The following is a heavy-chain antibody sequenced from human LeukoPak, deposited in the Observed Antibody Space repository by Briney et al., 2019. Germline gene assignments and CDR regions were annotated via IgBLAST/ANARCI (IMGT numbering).Heavy chain of an antibody. CDR1: GYSISSGYY. D-gene: IGHD1-26*01. J-gene: IGHJ4*02. CDR2: IYYSGST. Sequence: SETLSLTCTVSGYSISSGYYWSWIRQPPGKGLEWIGYIYYSGSTNYNPSLKSRVTISVDTSKNQFSLKLSSVTAADTAVYYCARDSGSYYFDYWGQGTLVTVSS. CDR3: ARDSGSYYFDY. V-gene: IGHV4-61*01.